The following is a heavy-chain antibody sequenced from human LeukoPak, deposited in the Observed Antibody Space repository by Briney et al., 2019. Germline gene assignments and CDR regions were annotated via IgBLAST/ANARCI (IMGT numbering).Heavy chain of an antibody. J-gene: IGHJ4*02. V-gene: IGHV4-59*08. CDR1: GGSISSYH. CDR2: LYNSGST. CDR3: ARGGGCSGGSCYLFDY. Sequence: PSETLSLTCTVSGGSISSYHWSWIRQSPGKGLELIGYLYNSGSTNYNPSLKSRVTILVDTSRNQFSLRLSSVTAADTAVYYCARGGGCSGGSCYLFDYWGQGTLVTVSS. D-gene: IGHD2-15*01.